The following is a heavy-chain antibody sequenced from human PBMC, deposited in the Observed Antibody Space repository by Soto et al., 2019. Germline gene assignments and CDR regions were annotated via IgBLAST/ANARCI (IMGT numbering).Heavy chain of an antibody. CDR2: IWYDGSNK. V-gene: IGHV3-33*01. Sequence: QVQLVESGGGVVQPGRSLRLSCAASGFTFSSYGMHWVRQAPGKGLEWVAVIWYDGSNKYYADSVKGRFTISRDNSKNTLYLQMNSLSAEDTAVYYCARDQFITMVRGVKDYYGMDVWGQGTTVTVSS. CDR1: GFTFSSYG. CDR3: ARDQFITMVRGVKDYYGMDV. D-gene: IGHD3-10*01. J-gene: IGHJ6*02.